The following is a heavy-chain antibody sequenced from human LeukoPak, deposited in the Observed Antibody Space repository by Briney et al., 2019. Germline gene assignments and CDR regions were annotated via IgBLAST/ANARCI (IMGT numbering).Heavy chain of an antibody. D-gene: IGHD2-21*01. V-gene: IGHV3-23*01. J-gene: IGHJ6*02. CDR3: AKGDDSIYYYGMDV. CDR2: ISGSGGST. CDR1: GFTFSNYW. Sequence: GGSLRLSCAASGFTFSNYWMHWVRQAPGKGLEWVSAISGSGGSTYYADSVKGRFTISRDNSKNTLYLQMNSLRAEDTAVYYCAKGDDSIYYYGMDVWGQGTTVTVSS.